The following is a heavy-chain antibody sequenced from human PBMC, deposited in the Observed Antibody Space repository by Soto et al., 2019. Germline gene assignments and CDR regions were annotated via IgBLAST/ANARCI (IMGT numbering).Heavy chain of an antibody. Sequence: QVQLVQSGAEVKKPGCSVKVSCKASGGTFSSYAISWVRQAPGQGLEWMGGIIPIFGTANYAQKFQGRVTITADESTRTAYMELSSLRSVDTAVYYCARLDGDDLIAWFGVFGVPSGNNTGRWFDPWGQGTLVTVSS. D-gene: IGHD3-10*01. CDR2: IIPIFGTA. CDR1: GGTFSSYA. CDR3: ARLDGDDLIAWFGVFGVPSGNNTGRWFDP. J-gene: IGHJ5*02. V-gene: IGHV1-69*01.